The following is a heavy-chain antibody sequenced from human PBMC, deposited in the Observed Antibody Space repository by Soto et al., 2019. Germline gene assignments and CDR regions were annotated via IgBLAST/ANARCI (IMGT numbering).Heavy chain of an antibody. D-gene: IGHD3-10*01. CDR2: IYYSGST. J-gene: IGHJ4*02. V-gene: IGHV4-39*01. CDR1: GGSISSSSYY. CDR3: ARNWAYYYGSGSYFDY. Sequence: QLQLQESGPGLVKPSETLSLTCTVSGGSISSSSYYWGWIRQPPGKGLEWIGSIYYSGSTYYNPSLKSRVTISVDTSKNQFSLNLSSVTAADTAVYYCARNWAYYYGSGSYFDYWGQGTLVTVSS.